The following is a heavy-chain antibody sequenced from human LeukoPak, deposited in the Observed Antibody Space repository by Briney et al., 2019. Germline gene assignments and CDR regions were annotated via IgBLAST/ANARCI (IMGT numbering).Heavy chain of an antibody. D-gene: IGHD3-22*01. Sequence: SGPVLAKPTQTLTLTCTFSGFSLSTSGMSVSWMRQPPGKALEWLARIDWDDDKYYSTSLKTRLTIPKGTSKNQVVLTMTNMDLVDTATYYCARMLAVGSYFFDGSGYHYYYYMDAWGKGTTVTVSS. CDR2: IDWDDDK. CDR3: ARMLAVGSYFFDGSGYHYYYYMDA. CDR1: GFSLSTSGMS. J-gene: IGHJ6*03. V-gene: IGHV2-70*11.